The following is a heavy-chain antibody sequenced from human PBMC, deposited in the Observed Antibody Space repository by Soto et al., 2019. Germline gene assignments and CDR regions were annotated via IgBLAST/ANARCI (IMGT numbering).Heavy chain of an antibody. CDR3: ASRHLGTRVDY. J-gene: IGHJ4*02. D-gene: IGHD1-7*01. CDR2: IYRTGST. Sequence: SETLSLTCAVSGGSFTSNNWWTWVRQRPGQGLEWIGEIYRTGSTNYNPSLKSRVTISLDKSENQFSLKVTSLTAADTAVYYCASRHLGTRVDYWGQGTLVTVSS. V-gene: IGHV4-4*02. CDR1: GGSFTSNNW.